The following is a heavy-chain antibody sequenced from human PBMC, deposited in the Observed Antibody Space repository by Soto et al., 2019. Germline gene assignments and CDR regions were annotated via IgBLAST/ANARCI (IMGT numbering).Heavy chain of an antibody. CDR1: GYTFTTYY. CDR3: AREGEGYNLGSLVDFGY. V-gene: IGHV1-46*01. Sequence: QVQLVQSGAEVKKPGASVKVSCKSSGYTFTTYYMHWVRQAPGQGLEWMGIINPSGGSTSYAQKFQGRVTVTRDTSTSTLYMELSSLRSEDTAVYYCAREGEGYNLGSLVDFGYWGQGTLVTVSS. J-gene: IGHJ4*02. CDR2: INPSGGST. D-gene: IGHD3-16*01.